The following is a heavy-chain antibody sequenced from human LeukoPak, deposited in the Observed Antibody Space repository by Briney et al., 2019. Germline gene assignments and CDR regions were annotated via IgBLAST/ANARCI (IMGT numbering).Heavy chain of an antibody. CDR3: ARDLVDTAMVYYYYYYMDV. Sequence: GGPLSLSCAASGFTFSSNSMNWVRKAPGKGLEGVSSISSSSSYIYYADSVKGRFTISRDNAKNSLYLQMNSLRAEDTAVYYCARDLVDTAMVYYYYYYMDVWGKGTTVTVSS. CDR2: ISSSSSYI. CDR1: GFTFSSNS. D-gene: IGHD5-18*01. J-gene: IGHJ6*03. V-gene: IGHV3-21*01.